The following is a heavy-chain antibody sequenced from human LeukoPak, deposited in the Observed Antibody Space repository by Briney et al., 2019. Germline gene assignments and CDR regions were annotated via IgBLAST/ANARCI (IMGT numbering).Heavy chain of an antibody. D-gene: IGHD3-16*02. J-gene: IGHJ4*02. CDR1: GFSLSSSGVG. CDR3: ARRGTFGGVIRVFDY. V-gene: IGHV2-5*02. Sequence: SGPTLVNPTQTLTLTCTFSGFSLSSSGVGVGWIRQPPGKALEWLAFIFWDDNKHYNPSLRSRLAIFKDSSKNQVVLTMINMDPVDTATYYCARRGTFGGVIRVFDYWGQGILVTVSS. CDR2: IFWDDNK.